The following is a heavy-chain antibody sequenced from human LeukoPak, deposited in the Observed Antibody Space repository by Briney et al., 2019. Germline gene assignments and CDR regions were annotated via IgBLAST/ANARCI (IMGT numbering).Heavy chain of an antibody. V-gene: IGHV4-39*07. J-gene: IGHJ4*02. CDR3: ARGYRYSSSSSPFDY. CDR1: GGSISSSSYY. D-gene: IGHD6-6*01. Sequence: SETLSLTCTVSGGSISSSSYYWGWIRQPPGKGLEWIGSIYYSGSTYYNPSLKSRVTISVDTSKNQFSLKLSSVTAADTAVYYCARGYRYSSSSSPFDYWGQGTLVTVSS. CDR2: IYYSGST.